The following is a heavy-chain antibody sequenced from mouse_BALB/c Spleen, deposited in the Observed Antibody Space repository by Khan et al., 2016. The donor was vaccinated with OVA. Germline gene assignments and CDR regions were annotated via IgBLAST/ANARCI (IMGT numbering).Heavy chain of an antibody. J-gene: IGHJ3*01. CDR1: GFTFSAYG. CDR2: INSDGYYT. V-gene: IGHV5-6*01. CDR3: ASHLTGSFAY. D-gene: IGHD4-1*01. Sequence: EVQVVESGGDLMKPGGSLKLSCAASGFTFSAYGMSWVRQTPDKRLEWVATINSDGYYTYYPDSVQGRFTISRNNAKNTLSLQMSSLKSEDTAMYYCASHLTGSFAYWGQGTLVTVSA.